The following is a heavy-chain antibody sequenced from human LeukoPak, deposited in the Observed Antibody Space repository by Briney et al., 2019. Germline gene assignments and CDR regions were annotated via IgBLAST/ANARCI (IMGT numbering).Heavy chain of an antibody. CDR2: ISYDGSNK. CDR3: AKGDYTVTTFDY. V-gene: IGHV3-30*18. J-gene: IGHJ4*02. Sequence: GGSLRLSCAASGFTFSSYGMHWVRQAPGKGLEWVAVISYDGSNKYYADSVKGRFTISRDNSKNTLYLQMNSLRAEDTAVYYCAKGDYTVTTFDYWGQGTLVTVSS. CDR1: GFTFSSYG. D-gene: IGHD4-17*01.